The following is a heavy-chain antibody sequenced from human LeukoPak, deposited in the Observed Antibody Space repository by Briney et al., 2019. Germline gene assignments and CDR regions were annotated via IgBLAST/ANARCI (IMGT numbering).Heavy chain of an antibody. CDR1: GFTFSDYY. CDR2: ISSSGSTI. V-gene: IGHV3-11*01. Sequence: GGSLRLSCAASGFTFSDYYMSWIRQAPGKGLEWVSYISSSGSTIYYADSVKGRFTISRDNAKNSLYLQMNSLRAEDTAVYYCARETTVVTSTSDYWVQGTLVTVSS. D-gene: IGHD4-23*01. CDR3: ARETTVVTSTSDY. J-gene: IGHJ4*02.